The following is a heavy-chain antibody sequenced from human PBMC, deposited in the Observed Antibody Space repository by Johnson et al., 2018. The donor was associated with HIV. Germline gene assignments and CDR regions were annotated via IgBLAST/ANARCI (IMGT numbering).Heavy chain of an antibody. Sequence: VQLVESGGGVVQPGGSLRLSCAASGFTFSSYGMHWVRQAPGKGLEWVANIKQDGSEKYYVDYVKGRFTISRDNAKNSLYLQMNSLRAEDTAVYYCARKGGRHFWSGYWNAFDMWGPGTMVTVSS. CDR3: ARKGGRHFWSGYWNAFDM. J-gene: IGHJ3*02. V-gene: IGHV3-7*01. D-gene: IGHD3-3*02. CDR1: GFTFSSYG. CDR2: IKQDGSEK.